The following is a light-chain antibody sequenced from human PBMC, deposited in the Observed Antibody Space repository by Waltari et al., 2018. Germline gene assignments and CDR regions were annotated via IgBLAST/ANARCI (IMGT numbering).Light chain of an antibody. CDR3: DTWDSNTLV. CDR2: VESSGTY. J-gene: IGLJ3*02. V-gene: IGLV4-60*03. CDR1: SGNQNYI. Sequence: QHVMTQSSSASASLGSSVKLTCTLSSGNQNYIIAGHQHQPGKPPRYLMKVESSGTYNKGNGVPDRFSGSTAWAPYSLTISNLQSADESTYYCDTWDSNTLVFGGGTRLTVL.